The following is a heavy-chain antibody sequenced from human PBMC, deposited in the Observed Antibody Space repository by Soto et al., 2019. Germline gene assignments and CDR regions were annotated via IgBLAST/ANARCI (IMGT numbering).Heavy chain of an antibody. V-gene: IGHV1-8*01. CDR2: MNPNSGNT. CDR3: ARGTVDYDFWSGYYNYYYYMDV. Sequence: GASVKVSCKASGYTFTSYDINWVRQATGQGHEWMGWMNPNSGNTGYAQKFQGRVTMTRNTSISTAYMELSSLRSEDTAVYYCARGTVDYDFWSGYYNYYYYMDVWGKGTTVTVSS. CDR1: GYTFTSYD. J-gene: IGHJ6*03. D-gene: IGHD3-3*01.